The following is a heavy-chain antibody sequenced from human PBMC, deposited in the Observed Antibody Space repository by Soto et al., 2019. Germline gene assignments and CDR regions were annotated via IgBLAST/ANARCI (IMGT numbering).Heavy chain of an antibody. V-gene: IGHV4-34*01. CDR3: ARGVTILGVVRYGMDV. D-gene: IGHD3-3*01. Sequence: PSETLSLTXAVYGGSFSGYYWSWIRQPPGKGLEWIGEINHSGSTNYNPSLKSRVTISVDTSKNQFSLKLSSVTAADTAVYYCARGVTILGVVRYGMDVWGQGTTVTVSS. J-gene: IGHJ6*02. CDR1: GGSFSGYY. CDR2: INHSGST.